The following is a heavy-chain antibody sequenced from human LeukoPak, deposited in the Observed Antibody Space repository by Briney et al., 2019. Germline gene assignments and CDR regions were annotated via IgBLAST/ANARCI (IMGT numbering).Heavy chain of an antibody. J-gene: IGHJ3*02. CDR2: ISSSSSYI. CDR1: GFTFSSYS. Sequence: GGSLRLSCAASGFTFSSYSMNWVRQAPGKGLEWVSSISSSSSYIYYADSVKGRFTISRDNAKKSLYLQMNSLRAEDTAVYYCARVQNTNYDFWSSDAFDIWGQGIMVTVSS. CDR3: ARVQNTNYDFWSSDAFDI. V-gene: IGHV3-21*01. D-gene: IGHD3-3*01.